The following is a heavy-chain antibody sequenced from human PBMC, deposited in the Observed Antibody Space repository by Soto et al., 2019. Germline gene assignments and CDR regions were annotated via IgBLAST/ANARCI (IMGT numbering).Heavy chain of an antibody. D-gene: IGHD3-10*01. CDR3: AIPPAVCCGSGEDY. J-gene: IGHJ4*02. Sequence: QVQLAQSGAEVKKPGSSVKVSCKASGGTFSSYTISWVRQAPGQGLEWMGRIIPILGIANYAQKFQGRVTITAEKSTSTTYMELSSLSSEDTDVYYCAIPPAVCCGSGEDYWGQGPLVTVSS. V-gene: IGHV1-69*02. CDR2: IIPILGIA. CDR1: GGTFSSYT.